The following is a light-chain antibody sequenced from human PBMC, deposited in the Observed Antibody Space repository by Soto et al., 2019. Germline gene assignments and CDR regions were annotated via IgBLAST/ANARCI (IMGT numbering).Light chain of an antibody. CDR3: QQYGSSVYT. CDR2: GVS. J-gene: IGKJ2*01. CDR1: QSVSDSY. Sequence: EIVLTQSPGTLSLSPGERATLSCRASQSVSDSYLAWYQQKPDQAPRLLIYGVSSRATGIPDRFSGSGSGTDFTLTISRLEPEDFAVYYCQQYGSSVYTFGQGTKLEIK. V-gene: IGKV3-20*01.